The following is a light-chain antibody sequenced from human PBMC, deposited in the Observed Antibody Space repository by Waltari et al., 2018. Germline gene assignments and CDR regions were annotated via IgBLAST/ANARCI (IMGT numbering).Light chain of an antibody. CDR3: QQRTDRPPVT. CDR1: QSVSVY. CDR2: DSS. Sequence: EVVLTQSPATLSLSTGERATLSCRASQSVSVYLAWYQQRPGQAPRLLIYDSSDRATGVPARVSGSGSGTDFTLTISSLEPEDFAVYYCQQRTDRPPVTFGQGTRVEMK. V-gene: IGKV3-11*01. J-gene: IGKJ1*01.